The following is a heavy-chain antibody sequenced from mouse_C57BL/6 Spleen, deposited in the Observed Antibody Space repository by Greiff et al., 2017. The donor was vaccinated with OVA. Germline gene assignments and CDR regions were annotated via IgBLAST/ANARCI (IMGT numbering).Heavy chain of an antibody. V-gene: IGHV1-61*01. Sequence: VQLQQPGAELVRPGSSVKLSCKASGYTFTSYWMDWVKQRPGQGLEWIGNIYPSDSETHYNQKFKDKATLTVDKSSSTAYMQLSSLTSEDSAVYYCAREGPGTDYWGQGTTLTVSS. J-gene: IGHJ2*01. D-gene: IGHD4-1*01. CDR3: AREGPGTDY. CDR2: IYPSDSET. CDR1: GYTFTSYW.